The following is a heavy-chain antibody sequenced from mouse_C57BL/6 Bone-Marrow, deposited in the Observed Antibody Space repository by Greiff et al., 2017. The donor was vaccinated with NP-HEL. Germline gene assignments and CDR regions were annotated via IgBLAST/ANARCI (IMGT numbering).Heavy chain of an antibody. J-gene: IGHJ2*01. D-gene: IGHD1-1*01. CDR1: GYTFTDHI. CDR2: IYPVSGET. CDR3: GRRIITTVVATDY. V-gene: IGHV1-11*01. Sequence: VQLQESGAELASPGASVTLSCKASGYTFTDHIMNWVKKRPGQGLEWIGRIYPVSGETNYNQKFMGKATFSVDRSSSTVYMVLNSLTSEDPAVYYCGRRIITTVVATDYGGQGTTLTVSS.